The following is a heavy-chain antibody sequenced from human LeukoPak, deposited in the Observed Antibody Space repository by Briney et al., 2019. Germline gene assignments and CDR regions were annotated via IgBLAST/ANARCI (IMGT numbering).Heavy chain of an antibody. Sequence: SQTLSLTCTVSGGSISSNGYYWSWIRQHPGKGLEWIGYIYHSGSIFYNPSLKSRVTISVDTSENQFSLKLSSVTAADTALYYCARVDSANYYYFDYWGQGTLVTVSS. CDR1: GGSISSNGYY. D-gene: IGHD1-26*01. CDR3: ARVDSANYYYFDY. J-gene: IGHJ4*02. CDR2: IYHSGSI. V-gene: IGHV4-31*03.